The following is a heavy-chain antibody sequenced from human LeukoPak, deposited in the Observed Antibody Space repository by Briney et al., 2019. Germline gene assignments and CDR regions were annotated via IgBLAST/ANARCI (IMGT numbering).Heavy chain of an antibody. J-gene: IGHJ5*02. CDR3: ARVGGIVHYDFWSGYYRGWFDP. D-gene: IGHD3-3*01. CDR2: IYYSGST. V-gene: IGHV4-39*07. CDR1: GGSISNSSYY. Sequence: PSETLSLTCTVSGGSISNSSYYWGWIRQSPGKGLEWIGSIYYSGSTYYNPSLKSRVTISVDTSKNQFSLKLSSVTAADTAVYYCARVGGIVHYDFWSGYYRGWFDPWGQGTLVTVSS.